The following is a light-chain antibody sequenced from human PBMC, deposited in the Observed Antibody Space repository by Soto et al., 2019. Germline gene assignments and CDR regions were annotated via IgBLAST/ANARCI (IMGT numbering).Light chain of an antibody. CDR1: SGSIASNY. V-gene: IGLV6-57*04. Sequence: NFMLTQPHSVSESPGKTVTISCTSSSGSIASNYVQWYQQRPGSAPTTVIYEDNQRPSGVPDRFSGSTDGSSNSASLTISGLQTEDEADYYCQSYDSSTVVFGGGTKLTVL. CDR2: EDN. CDR3: QSYDSSTVV. J-gene: IGLJ2*01.